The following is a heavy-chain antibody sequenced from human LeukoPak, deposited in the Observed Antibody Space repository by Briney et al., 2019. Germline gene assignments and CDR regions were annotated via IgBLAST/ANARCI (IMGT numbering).Heavy chain of an antibody. V-gene: IGHV3-66*01. D-gene: IGHD5-24*01. CDR2: IYSGGST. J-gene: IGHJ6*02. CDR1: GFTVSGNY. Sequence: GGPLRLSCAASGFTVSGNYMSWVRHTPGKGLEWVSLIYSGGSTYYADSVKGRFTISRDNSKNTLYLQMNSLRAEDTAVYYCASRDKGYYYGMDVWGQGTTVTVSS. CDR3: ASRDKGYYYGMDV.